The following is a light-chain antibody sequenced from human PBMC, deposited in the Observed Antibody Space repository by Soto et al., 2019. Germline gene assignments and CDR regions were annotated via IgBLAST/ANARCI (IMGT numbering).Light chain of an antibody. J-gene: IGKJ1*01. V-gene: IGKV1-39*01. Sequence: DIQMTQSPSSLSASVGDRVTITCRASQSITIYLNWYQQRPGKAPRLLIYGASTLQTGVPSRFSGSGSMTDCTLTISDLQPEDFATYYCQQTYTAPRTFGQGTKVDI. CDR2: GAS. CDR3: QQTYTAPRT. CDR1: QSITIY.